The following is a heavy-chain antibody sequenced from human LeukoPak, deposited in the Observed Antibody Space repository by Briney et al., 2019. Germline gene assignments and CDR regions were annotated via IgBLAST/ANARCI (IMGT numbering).Heavy chain of an antibody. Sequence: ASVKVSCKASGGTFSSYAISWVRQAPGQGLEWMGRIIPILGIANYAQKFQGRVTITADKSTSTAYMELSSLRSEDTAVYYCAREYRPYGGNSEVFDYWGQGTLVTVSS. D-gene: IGHD4-23*01. V-gene: IGHV1-69*04. CDR1: GGTFSSYA. CDR2: IIPILGIA. CDR3: AREYRPYGGNSEVFDY. J-gene: IGHJ4*02.